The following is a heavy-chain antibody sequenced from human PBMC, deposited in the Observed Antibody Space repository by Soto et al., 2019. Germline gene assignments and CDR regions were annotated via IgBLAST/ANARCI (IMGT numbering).Heavy chain of an antibody. D-gene: IGHD3-10*01. CDR1: GFTFTNAW. CDR3: ATCYGSGTDCQEDYLAF. J-gene: IGHJ4*02. V-gene: IGHV3-15*01. CDR2: VKRKTNGGTT. Sequence: GGSLRLSCAASGFTFTNAWMSWVRQAPGKGQEWVGRVKRKTNGGTTDYAAPVKDRFNISRDDSKNTLYLQMNNLKTEDTAVYYCATCYGSGTDCQEDYLAFWGQGTPVTVSS.